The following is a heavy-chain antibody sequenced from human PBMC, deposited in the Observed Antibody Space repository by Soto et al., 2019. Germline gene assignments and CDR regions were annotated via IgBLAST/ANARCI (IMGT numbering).Heavy chain of an antibody. Sequence: EVQLLESGGGLVQPGGSLRLSCAASGFTFSSYAMSWVRQAPGKGLEWVSAISGSGGSTYHADSVMGRFTISRDNSKNTLYLQRSSLGAEDSAVYYCGNENGYSSSWFEFDYWGQGALVTVSS. CDR1: GFTFSSYA. D-gene: IGHD6-13*01. CDR3: GNENGYSSSWFEFDY. V-gene: IGHV3-23*01. J-gene: IGHJ4*02. CDR2: ISGSGGST.